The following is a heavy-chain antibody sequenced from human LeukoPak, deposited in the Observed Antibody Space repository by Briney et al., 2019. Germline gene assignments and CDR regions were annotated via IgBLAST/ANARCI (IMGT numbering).Heavy chain of an antibody. D-gene: IGHD4-17*01. Sequence: GGSLRLSCAASGFTFRSYGMHWVRQTPGKGLEWVAFISYDRSDKYYADSVKGRFTISRDNSKNSLYLQMNSLRAEDTAVYYCARVPYGDYGIDYWGQGTLVTVSS. J-gene: IGHJ4*02. CDR2: ISYDRSDK. CDR3: ARVPYGDYGIDY. V-gene: IGHV3-30*03. CDR1: GFTFRSYG.